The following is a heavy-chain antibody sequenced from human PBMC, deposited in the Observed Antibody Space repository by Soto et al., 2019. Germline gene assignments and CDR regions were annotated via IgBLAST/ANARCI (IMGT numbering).Heavy chain of an antibody. CDR2: IIPILGIA. CDR3: ARTGGLLCVGADFDY. Sequence: QVQLVQSGAEVKKPGSSVKVSCKASGGTFSSYTISWVRQAPGQGLEWMGRIIPILGIANYAQKFQVRVTITADKSTSTAYMELSSLRYEDTAVYYCARTGGLLCVGADFDYWGQGTLVTVSS. CDR1: GGTFSSYT. J-gene: IGHJ4*02. V-gene: IGHV1-69*02. D-gene: IGHD3-10*01.